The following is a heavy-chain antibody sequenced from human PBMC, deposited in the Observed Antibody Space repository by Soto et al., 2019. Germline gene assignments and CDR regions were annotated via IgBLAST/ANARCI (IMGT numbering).Heavy chain of an antibody. CDR3: ARGDTPMITGMDSFDI. J-gene: IGHJ3*02. CDR2: IKQDGTEK. D-gene: IGHD5-18*01. CDR1: GFTFSRYW. V-gene: IGHV3-7*01. Sequence: GGSLRLSCAASGFTFSRYWMNWVRQAPGKGLEWVANIKQDGTEKNYVDSVKGRFTISRDNARKSLYLQMDSLRAKDTAVYFCARGDTPMITGMDSFDIWGQGTMVTVS.